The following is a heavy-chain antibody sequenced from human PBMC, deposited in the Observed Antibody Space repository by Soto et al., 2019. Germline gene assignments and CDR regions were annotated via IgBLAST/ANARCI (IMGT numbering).Heavy chain of an antibody. CDR2: ISHDGSNK. CDR3: GKDQLSMVRGVTVYYYGMDV. Sequence: GGSLRLSCAASGFTFSSYGMHWVRQAPGKGLEWVAVISHDGSNKYFADSVKGRFTISRDNSQNTLYLQMNSLRAEDTAVYYCGKDQLSMVRGVTVYYYGMDVWGQGTTVTVSS. D-gene: IGHD3-10*01. V-gene: IGHV3-30*18. CDR1: GFTFSSYG. J-gene: IGHJ6*02.